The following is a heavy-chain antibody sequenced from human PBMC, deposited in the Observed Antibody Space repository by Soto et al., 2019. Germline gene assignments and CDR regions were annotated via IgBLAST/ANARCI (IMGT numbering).Heavy chain of an antibody. J-gene: IGHJ4*02. CDR1: GFTFSSYG. CDR3: AKDHPGASEWFDY. CDR2: ISYDGGNK. Sequence: QVQLVESGGGVVQPGRSLRLSCAASGFTFSSYGMHWVRQAPGKGLEWVAVISYDGGNKYYADSVKGRFTISRDNSKNTLYLQVNSLRAEDTAVYYCAKDHPGASEWFDYWGQGTLVTVSS. V-gene: IGHV3-30*18. D-gene: IGHD3-3*01.